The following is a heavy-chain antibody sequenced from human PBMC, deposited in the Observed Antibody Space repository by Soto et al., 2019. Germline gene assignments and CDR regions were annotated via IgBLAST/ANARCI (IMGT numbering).Heavy chain of an antibody. CDR3: ARDRYGGTPVGLFDY. Sequence: QVHLVESGGGVVQPGTSLRLSCSASGFTFDSYGMHWVRQAPGRGLEWVALIWFDGNNKYYADSVKGRFTISRDNSRNIVYLQMSRLRAEDTALYYCARDRYGGTPVGLFDYWGQGSRFTVSS. CDR2: IWFDGNNK. CDR1: GFTFDSYG. J-gene: IGHJ4*02. V-gene: IGHV3-33*01. D-gene: IGHD4-17*01.